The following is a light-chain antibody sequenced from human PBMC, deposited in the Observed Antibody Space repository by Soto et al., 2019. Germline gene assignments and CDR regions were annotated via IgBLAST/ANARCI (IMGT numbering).Light chain of an antibody. CDR2: DAS. V-gene: IGKV1-33*01. CDR1: QGISIY. Sequence: DIEMTQSPSSMSASVGDRVTITCRASQGISIYLNWFQQKPGKAPKLLIYDASNLQTGVPSRFSGSGSGTDFTLIIRRLKPEDIATYYCQQHDNFPTFGQGTRLEIK. J-gene: IGKJ5*01. CDR3: QQHDNFPT.